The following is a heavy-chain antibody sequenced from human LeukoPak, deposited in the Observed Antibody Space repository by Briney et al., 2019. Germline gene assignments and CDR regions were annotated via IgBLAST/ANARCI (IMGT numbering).Heavy chain of an antibody. D-gene: IGHD2-15*01. Sequence: SETLSLTCAVSGYSISSGYYWGWIRQPPGKGQEWIGTIYHRGGTYYNPSLKSRVTISVDTSKNQFSLKLRSVTAADTAVYYCARRTPVLRSGTSSNWFDPWGQGTLVTVSS. CDR1: GYSISSGYY. CDR3: ARRTPVLRSGTSSNWFDP. J-gene: IGHJ5*02. V-gene: IGHV4-38-2*01. CDR2: IYHRGGT.